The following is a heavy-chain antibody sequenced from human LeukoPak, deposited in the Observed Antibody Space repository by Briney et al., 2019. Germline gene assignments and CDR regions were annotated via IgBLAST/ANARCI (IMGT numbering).Heavy chain of an antibody. Sequence: GRSLRLSCVASGFSLSSNGMHWVRQAPGKGLEWVAVLWSDASNRYYADSVKGRFTISRDISKNTLYLQMTSLRAEDTAVYYCAKDRGTMIVVVIDYWGQGTLVTVSS. CDR3: AKDRGTMIVVVIDY. CDR2: LWSDASNR. J-gene: IGHJ4*02. CDR1: GFSLSSNG. V-gene: IGHV3-33*06. D-gene: IGHD3-22*01.